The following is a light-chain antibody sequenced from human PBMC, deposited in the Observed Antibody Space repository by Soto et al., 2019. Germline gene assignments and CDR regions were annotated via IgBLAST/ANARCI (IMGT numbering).Light chain of an antibody. CDR2: WNI. CDR1: SSNIGAGYD. Sequence: QSVLTQPPSVSGAPGQKITISCTGSSSNIGAGYDVHWYQQLPGTAPKLLIQWNIQRPSGVPDRFSGSKSGTSASLVISGLRSEDEADYYCAAWDNSLSGVVFGGGTQLTVL. CDR3: AAWDNSLSGVV. V-gene: IGLV1-40*01. J-gene: IGLJ2*01.